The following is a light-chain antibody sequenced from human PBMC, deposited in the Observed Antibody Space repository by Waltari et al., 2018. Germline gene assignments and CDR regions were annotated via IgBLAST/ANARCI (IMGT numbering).Light chain of an antibody. Sequence: DIQMTQSPSSLSASVGDRVTITCRASQSIRTYLNWYQQKPGKVPKLLIYAASSLESGVPSRFSGSGSGTDFTLTISSLQPDDFATYYCQQTYSLPRTFGQGTTVEIK. J-gene: IGKJ1*01. CDR2: AAS. CDR3: QQTYSLPRT. CDR1: QSIRTY. V-gene: IGKV1-39*01.